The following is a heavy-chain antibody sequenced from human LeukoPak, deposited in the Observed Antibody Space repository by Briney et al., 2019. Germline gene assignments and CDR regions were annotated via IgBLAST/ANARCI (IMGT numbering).Heavy chain of an antibody. Sequence: GGSLRLSCAASGFRFSTYDMVWVRQAPGKGLEWISYINNIDGTVYYAESVKGRFTISRDNAKNSLSLQMTNLNVGDTAVYYCARSRTGTWEMYYFDYWGQGTLVTVPS. J-gene: IGHJ4*02. D-gene: IGHD1-1*01. CDR1: GFRFSTYD. V-gene: IGHV3-48*03. CDR3: ARSRTGTWEMYYFDY. CDR2: INNIDGTV.